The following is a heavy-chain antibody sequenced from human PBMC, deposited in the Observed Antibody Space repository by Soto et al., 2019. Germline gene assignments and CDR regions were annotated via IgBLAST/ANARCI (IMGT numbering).Heavy chain of an antibody. D-gene: IGHD3-3*01. CDR2: IQSGGTT. CDR3: ARGGLPKLRFLEWSFEH. CDR1: GFTVSSKY. V-gene: IGHV3-53*05. Sequence: PGGSLRLSCAASGFTVSSKYMSWVRQAPGKGLEWVSLIQSGGTTYYADSVKGRFTISRDSSENTLHLQMDSLRSEDTAVYYCARGGLPKLRFLEWSFEHLGQGTLVTAPQ. J-gene: IGHJ5*02.